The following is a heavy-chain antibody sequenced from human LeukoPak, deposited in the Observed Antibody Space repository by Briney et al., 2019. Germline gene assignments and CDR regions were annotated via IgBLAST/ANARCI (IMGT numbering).Heavy chain of an antibody. D-gene: IGHD6-19*01. CDR1: GGSITSYY. CDR3: ARHGRNSGAPNY. J-gene: IGHJ4*02. V-gene: IGHV4-59*08. CDR2: IFYSGST. Sequence: SETLSLTCTVSGGSITSYYWSWIRQPPGKGLEWIGYIFYSGSTNCNPSLKSRVTISVDTSKSQFSLNLSSVTAADTAMYYCARHGRNSGAPNYWGQGTLVTVSS.